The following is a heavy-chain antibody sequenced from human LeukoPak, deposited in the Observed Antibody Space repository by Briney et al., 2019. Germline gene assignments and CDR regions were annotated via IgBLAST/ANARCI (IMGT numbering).Heavy chain of an antibody. D-gene: IGHD6-13*01. Sequence: GGSLRLSCAASGFTFTSYSMNWVRQPPGKGLEWVSTISGSAATIWYADSVKGRFTISRDNSKNTLNLQMNGLRADDTAVYYCAKKHDAAGGFVWLDPWSQGTLVTVSS. V-gene: IGHV3-23*01. CDR3: AKKHDAAGGFVWLDP. CDR2: ISGSAATI. J-gene: IGHJ5*02. CDR1: GFTFTSYS.